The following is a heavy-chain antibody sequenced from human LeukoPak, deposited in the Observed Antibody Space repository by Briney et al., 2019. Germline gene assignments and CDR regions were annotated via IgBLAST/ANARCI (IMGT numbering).Heavy chain of an antibody. CDR1: GYTFTSYG. D-gene: IGHD2-15*01. V-gene: IGHV1-18*01. J-gene: IGHJ4*02. CDR3: ARDSPLGVAATLFDS. CDR2: ISAYNGNT. Sequence: ASVKVSCKAFGYTFTSYGISWVRQAPGQGLEWMGWISAYNGNTNYAQKLQGRVTMTTDTSTSTAYMELRSLRSDDTAVYYCARDSPLGVAATLFDSWAQGPLVTVSS.